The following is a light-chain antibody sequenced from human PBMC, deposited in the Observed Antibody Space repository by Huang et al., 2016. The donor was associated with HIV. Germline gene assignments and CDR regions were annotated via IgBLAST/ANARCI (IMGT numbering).Light chain of an antibody. CDR1: QSVGGY. V-gene: IGKV3-11*01. J-gene: IGKJ3*01. Sequence: EIVLTQSPATLSLSPGERATLSCRASQSVGGYFAWYQQKPGQATMLLIYDASNRATGIPARFSGSGSGTDFTLTISSLEPEDFAVYYCQQRTNWPPGFTFGPGTKVDIK. CDR3: QQRTNWPPGFT. CDR2: DAS.